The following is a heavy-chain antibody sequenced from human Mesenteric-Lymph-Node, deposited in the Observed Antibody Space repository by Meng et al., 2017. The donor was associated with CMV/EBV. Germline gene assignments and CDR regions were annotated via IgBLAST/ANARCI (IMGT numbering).Heavy chain of an antibody. CDR2: INNDGSTT. V-gene: IGHV3-74*01. CDR3: ARLGEFQLQYDAFDI. D-gene: IGHD3-16*01. J-gene: IGHJ3*02. Sequence: GGSLRLSCAASGFTFSRYWMHWVRQVPGKGLVWVSRINNDGSTTRYADSVKGRFTISRDNVKNTLYLQMNSLRAEDTAVYFCARLGEFQLQYDAFDIWGQGTMVTVSS. CDR1: GFTFSRYW.